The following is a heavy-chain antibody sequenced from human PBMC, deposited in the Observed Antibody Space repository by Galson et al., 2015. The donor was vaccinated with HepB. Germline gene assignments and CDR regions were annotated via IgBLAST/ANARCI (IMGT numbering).Heavy chain of an antibody. D-gene: IGHD2-2*01. CDR2: IYHSGST. CDR1: GGSIGSGGYS. CDR3: ANRYCTSTSCAFDP. V-gene: IGHV4-30-2*01. J-gene: IGHJ5*02. Sequence: TLSLTCAASGGSIGSGGYSWSWIRQPPGKALEWIGYIYHSGSTYYNPSLKSRVTISLDRSKNHFSLKLTSVTAADTAVYYCANRYCTSTSCAFDPWGQGTLVTVSS.